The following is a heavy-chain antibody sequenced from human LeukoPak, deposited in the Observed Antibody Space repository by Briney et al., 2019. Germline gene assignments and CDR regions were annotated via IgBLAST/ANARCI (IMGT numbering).Heavy chain of an antibody. J-gene: IGHJ4*02. CDR2: ISYDGSNK. CDR3: ARGYCSSTSCYTVDY. Sequence: PGRSLGLSCAASGFTFSSYAMLWVRQAPDKGLEWVAVISYDGSNKYYADSVKGRFTISRDNSKNTLYLQMNSLRAEDTAVYYCARGYCSSTSCYTVDYWGQGTLVTVSS. V-gene: IGHV3-30-3*01. D-gene: IGHD2-2*02. CDR1: GFTFSSYA.